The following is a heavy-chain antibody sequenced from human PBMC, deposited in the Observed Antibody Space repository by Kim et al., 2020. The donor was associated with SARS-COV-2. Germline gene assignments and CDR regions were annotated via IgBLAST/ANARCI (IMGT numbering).Heavy chain of an antibody. J-gene: IGHJ3*02. CDR3: ARGVRTGYVYAFDI. D-gene: IGHD2-2*01. V-gene: IGHV4-34*01. CDR2: INHSGST. Sequence: SETLSLTCAVYGGSFSGYYWSWIRQPPGKGLEWIGEINHSGSTNYNPSLKSRVTISVDTSKNQFSLKLSSVTAADTAVYYCARGVRTGYVYAFDIWGQGTMVTVSS. CDR1: GGSFSGYY.